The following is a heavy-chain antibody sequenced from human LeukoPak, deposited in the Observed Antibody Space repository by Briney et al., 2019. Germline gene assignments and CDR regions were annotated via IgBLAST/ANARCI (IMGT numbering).Heavy chain of an antibody. V-gene: IGHV3-74*01. Sequence: GGSLRLSCTASGFIFSNYWMHWVRQAPGKGLVWVSRINTDGTYTNYADSVKGRFTISRDYAKSTVYLQMNSLSVEDTALYYCVKDMTGPLDYWGQGTLVTVPS. D-gene: IGHD1-14*01. CDR3: VKDMTGPLDY. CDR2: INTDGTYT. CDR1: GFIFSNYW. J-gene: IGHJ4*02.